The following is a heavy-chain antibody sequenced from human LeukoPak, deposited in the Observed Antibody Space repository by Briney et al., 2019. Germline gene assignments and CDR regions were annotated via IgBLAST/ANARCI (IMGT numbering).Heavy chain of an antibody. J-gene: IGHJ4*02. Sequence: ASVTVSCTVSGYTLTELSMHWVRQAPGKGLEWMGGFDPEDGETIYAQKFQGRVTMTEDTSTDTAYMELNSLRSEDTAVYYCATPVDTAMVTYTGFGYWGQGTLVTVSS. V-gene: IGHV1-24*01. CDR3: ATPVDTAMVTYTGFGY. CDR1: GYTLTELS. CDR2: FDPEDGET. D-gene: IGHD5-18*01.